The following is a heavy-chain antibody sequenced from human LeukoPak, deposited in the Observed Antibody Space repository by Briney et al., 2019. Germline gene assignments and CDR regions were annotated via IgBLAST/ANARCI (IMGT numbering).Heavy chain of an antibody. J-gene: IGHJ6*02. CDR3: AKGYSNYADYYYGMDV. V-gene: IGHV3-23*01. D-gene: IGHD4-11*01. CDR1: GFTFSSYA. Sequence: GGSLRLSCAASGFTFSSYAMSWVRQAPGKGLEWVSAISGSGGSTYYADSVKGRFTISRDNSKNTPYLQMNSLRAEDTAVYYCAKGYSNYADYYYGMDVWGQGTTVTVSS. CDR2: ISGSGGST.